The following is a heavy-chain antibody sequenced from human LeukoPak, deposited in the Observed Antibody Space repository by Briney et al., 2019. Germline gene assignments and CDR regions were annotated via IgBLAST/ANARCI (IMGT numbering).Heavy chain of an antibody. CDR1: GGSFSGYY. V-gene: IGHV4-34*01. CDR2: INHSGST. Sequence: SETLSLTCAVYGGSFSGYYWSWIRRPPGKGLEWIGEINHSGSTNYNPSLKSRVTISVDTSKNQFSLKLSSVTAADTAVYYCARSTAALYYYYYYMDVWGKGTTVTVSS. J-gene: IGHJ6*03. CDR3: ARSTAALYYYYYYMDV. D-gene: IGHD2-2*01.